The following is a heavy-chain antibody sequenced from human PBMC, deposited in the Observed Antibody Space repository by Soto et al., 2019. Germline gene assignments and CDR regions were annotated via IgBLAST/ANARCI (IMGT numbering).Heavy chain of an antibody. CDR1: GGSFSGYY. D-gene: IGHD3-9*01. Sequence: SETLSLTCAVYGGSFSGYYWSWIRQPPGKGLEWIGEINHSGSTNYNPSLKSRVTISVDTSKNQFSLKLSSVAAADTAVYYCARAHSVYYDILTGYYGEKNDYWGQGTLVTVS. CDR3: ARAHSVYYDILTGYYGEKNDY. V-gene: IGHV4-34*01. CDR2: INHSGST. J-gene: IGHJ4*02.